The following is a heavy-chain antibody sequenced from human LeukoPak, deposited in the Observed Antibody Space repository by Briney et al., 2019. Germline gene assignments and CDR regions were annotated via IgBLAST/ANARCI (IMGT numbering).Heavy chain of an antibody. CDR1: GFTFNSYG. Sequence: PGGSLRLSCVASGFTFNSYGMTWFRQAPGKGLEWVSTINNAGENTHYADSVKGRFTISRDNSKNTLYLQVNSLRAEDTAPYYCAIDPGDYYETNSLDFWGQGTLVTVSS. V-gene: IGHV3-23*01. CDR3: AIDPGDYYETNSLDF. J-gene: IGHJ4*02. D-gene: IGHD3-22*01. CDR2: INNAGENT.